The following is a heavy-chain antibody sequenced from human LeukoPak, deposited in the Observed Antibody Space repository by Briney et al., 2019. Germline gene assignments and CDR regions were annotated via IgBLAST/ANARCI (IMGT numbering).Heavy chain of an antibody. J-gene: IGHJ4*02. D-gene: IGHD5-18*01. CDR3: ARTRHIQLGPVFFDY. Sequence: SETLSLTCTVSGGSISSYYWSWIRQPAGKGLEWIGRICTSGSTNYNPSLKSRVTMSVDTSKNQFSLKLSSVTAADTAVYYCARTRHIQLGPVFFDYWGQGTLVTVSS. CDR2: ICTSGST. CDR1: GGSISSYY. V-gene: IGHV4-4*07.